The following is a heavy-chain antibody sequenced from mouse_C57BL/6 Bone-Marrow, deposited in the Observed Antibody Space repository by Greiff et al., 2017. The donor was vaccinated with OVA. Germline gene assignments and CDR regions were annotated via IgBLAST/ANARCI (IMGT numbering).Heavy chain of an antibody. D-gene: IGHD2-3*01. V-gene: IGHV5-17*01. CDR1: GFTFSDYG. CDR3: ARLGWFYAMDY. Sequence: EVQVVESGGGLVKPGGSLKLSCAASGFTFSDYGMHWVRQAPEKGLEWVAYISSGSSTIYDADTVKGRFTISRDNAKNTLFLQMTSLRSEDTAMYYCARLGWFYAMDYWGQGTSVTVSS. J-gene: IGHJ4*01. CDR2: ISSGSSTI.